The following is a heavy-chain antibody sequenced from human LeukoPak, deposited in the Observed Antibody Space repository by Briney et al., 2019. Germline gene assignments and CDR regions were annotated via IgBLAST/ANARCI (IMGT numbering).Heavy chain of an antibody. CDR1: GGSISNSY. Sequence: PSETLSLTCRVSGGSISNSYWSWIRQAPGKGLEWIGYTRYNGNTNYDPSLKSRVTISADTSRNQLSLKLNSVTAADTAVYYCARGGWSLDLWGRGTLVTVSS. CDR3: ARGGWSLDL. J-gene: IGHJ2*01. CDR2: TRYNGNT. V-gene: IGHV4-59*01.